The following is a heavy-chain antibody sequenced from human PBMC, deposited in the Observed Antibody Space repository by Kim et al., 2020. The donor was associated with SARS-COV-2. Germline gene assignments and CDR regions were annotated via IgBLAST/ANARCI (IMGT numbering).Heavy chain of an antibody. CDR2: INEDGGGI. CDR1: GFKFSTYG. V-gene: IGHV3-7*03. Sequence: GGSLRLSCAASGFKFSTYGMSWVRQAPGTGLEWVSKINEDGGGIYYVDSVRGRFTVSRDNAKNSVSLQMNSLRAEDTAVYYCAKVSVYFSGWY. D-gene: IGHD2-15*01. CDR3: AKVSVYFSGWY. J-gene: IGHJ2*01.